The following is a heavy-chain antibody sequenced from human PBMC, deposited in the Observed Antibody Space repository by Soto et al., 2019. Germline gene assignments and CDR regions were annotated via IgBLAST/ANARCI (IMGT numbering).Heavy chain of an antibody. CDR1: GYTFSSYG. Sequence: GASVKVSCKASGYTFSSYGISWVRQAPGQGLEWMGWISAYNGNTKYAQKLQGRDTMTTDTSTSTAYMERRSLRSDDTAVYYCARDLGEMATIWSWFDPWGQGTLVTVSS. CDR2: ISAYNGNT. CDR3: ARDLGEMATIWSWFDP. J-gene: IGHJ5*02. D-gene: IGHD5-12*01. V-gene: IGHV1-18*01.